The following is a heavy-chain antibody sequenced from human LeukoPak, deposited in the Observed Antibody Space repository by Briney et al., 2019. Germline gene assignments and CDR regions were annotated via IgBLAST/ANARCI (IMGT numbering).Heavy chain of an antibody. CDR3: AKGGISLVRGSFDY. CDR1: GFTFSSYG. J-gene: IGHJ4*02. V-gene: IGHV3-23*01. CDR2: ISGSGGST. Sequence: GGSLRLSCAASGFTFSSYGMTWVRQAPGKGLEGVSDISGSGGSTNYADSVKGRFTISRDNAKNTLYLQMNSLRADDTAVYYCAKGGISLVRGSFDYWGQGTLVTVSS. D-gene: IGHD3-10*01.